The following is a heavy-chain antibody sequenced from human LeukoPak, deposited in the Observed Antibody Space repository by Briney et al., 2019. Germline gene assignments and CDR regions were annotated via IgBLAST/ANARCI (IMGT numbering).Heavy chain of an antibody. CDR2: IRYDGSDK. CDR3: AKPVSGGRYCSGGSCYDFDY. V-gene: IGHV3-30*02. Sequence: GGSLRLSCAASGFTFSGYGMHWVPQAPGKGLEWVSFIRYDGSDKYYADSVKGRFTISRDNSKNTLYLQMNSLRAEDKAVYDCAKPVSGGRYCSGGSCYDFDYWGQGTLVTVSS. D-gene: IGHD2-15*01. J-gene: IGHJ4*02. CDR1: GFTFSGYG.